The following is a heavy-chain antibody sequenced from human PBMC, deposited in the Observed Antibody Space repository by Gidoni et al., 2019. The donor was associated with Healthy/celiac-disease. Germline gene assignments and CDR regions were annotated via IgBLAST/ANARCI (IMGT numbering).Heavy chain of an antibody. V-gene: IGHV3-53*02. CDR3: ATRYDILTGYYDAFDI. D-gene: IGHD3-9*01. Sequence: EVQLVETGGGLIKPGGSLRLSCAASGFTVSSNYMSWVRQAPGKGLEWVSVIYSGGSTYYAYSVKGRFTISRDNSKNTLYLQMNSLRAEDTAVYYCATRYDILTGYYDAFDIWGQGTMVTVSS. J-gene: IGHJ3*02. CDR1: GFTVSSNY. CDR2: IYSGGST.